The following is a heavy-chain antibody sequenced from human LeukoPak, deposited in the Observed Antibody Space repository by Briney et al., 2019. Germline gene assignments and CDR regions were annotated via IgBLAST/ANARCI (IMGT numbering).Heavy chain of an antibody. D-gene: IGHD3-10*01. J-gene: IGHJ6*03. CDR1: GGSISSYY. CDR2: IYTSGIT. CDR3: ARDRRDSGSYYYYMDV. Sequence: KPSETLSLTCTVSGGSISSYYWSWIRQPAGKGLEWIGRIYTSGITNYNPSLKSRVTMSVDTSKNQFSLKLSSVTAADTAVYYCARDRRDSGSYYYYMDVWGKGTTVTVSS. V-gene: IGHV4-4*07.